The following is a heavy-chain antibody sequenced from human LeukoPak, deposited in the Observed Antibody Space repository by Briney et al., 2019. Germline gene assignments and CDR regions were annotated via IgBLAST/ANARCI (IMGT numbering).Heavy chain of an antibody. CDR1: GGTFSSYA. D-gene: IGHD6-19*01. CDR3: ARDVRASSGYHYYYGMDV. CDR2: IIPILGIA. V-gene: IGHV1-69*04. J-gene: IGHJ6*02. Sequence: ASVKVSCKASGGTFSSYAISWVRQAPGQGLEWMGRIIPILGIANYAQKFQGRVTITADKSTSTAYMELSSLRSEDTAVYDCARDVRASSGYHYYYGMDVWGQGTTVTVSS.